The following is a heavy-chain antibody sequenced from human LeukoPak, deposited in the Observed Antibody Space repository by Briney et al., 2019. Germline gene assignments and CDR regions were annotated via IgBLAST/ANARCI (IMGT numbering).Heavy chain of an antibody. Sequence: SETLSLTCTVSGGSISNYYWSWVRQPPGKGLEWIGYIYYSGSTTYNPSLKSRVTISVDTSKNQFSLKLSSVTAADTAVYYCARRTYFDLWGRGTLVTVSS. CDR1: GGSISNYY. CDR2: IYYSGST. J-gene: IGHJ2*01. CDR3: ARRTYFDL. V-gene: IGHV4-59*08.